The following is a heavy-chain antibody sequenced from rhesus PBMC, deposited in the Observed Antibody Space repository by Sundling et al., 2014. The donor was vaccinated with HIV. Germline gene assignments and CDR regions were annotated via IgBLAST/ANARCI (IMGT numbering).Heavy chain of an antibody. V-gene: IGHV1-111*02. CDR3: AIGVAYCSGGVCYTETHFDY. J-gene: IGHJ4*01. Sequence: EVQLVQSGPDVKKPGASVKISCKASGYTFTDYYLHWVRQAPGKGLEWVGHVVPEDGETDYAQKFQDRVTITADTSTDTAYMELNSLRSEDTAVYYCAIGVAYCSGGVCYTETHFDYWGQGILVTVSS. D-gene: IGHD2-39*02. CDR2: VVPEDGET. CDR1: GYTFTDYY.